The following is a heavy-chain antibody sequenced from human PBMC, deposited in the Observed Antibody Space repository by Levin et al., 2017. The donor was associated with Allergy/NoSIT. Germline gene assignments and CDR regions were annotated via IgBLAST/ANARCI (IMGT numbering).Heavy chain of an antibody. D-gene: IGHD6-19*01. V-gene: IGHV3-23*01. Sequence: GGSLRLSCAASGFTFSSYAMSWVRQAPGKGQEWVSAISGSGGSTYYADSVKGRFTISRDNSKNTLYLQMNSLRAEDTAVYYCAKGQIAWEWLGLVLPDYWGQGTLVTVSS. J-gene: IGHJ4*02. CDR3: AKGQIAWEWLGLVLPDY. CDR1: GFTFSSYA. CDR2: ISGSGGST.